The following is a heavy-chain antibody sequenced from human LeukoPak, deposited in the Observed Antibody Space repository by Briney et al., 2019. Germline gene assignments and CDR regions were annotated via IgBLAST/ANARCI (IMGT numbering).Heavy chain of an antibody. J-gene: IGHJ4*02. Sequence: SVKVSCKASGGTFSSYAISWVRQAPGQGLEWMGGIIPIFGTANYAQKFQGRVTITADESTSTAYMELSSLRSEDTAVYYCARGEPSCSSTSCYFFXFXXWGQXXLVT. D-gene: IGHD2-2*01. CDR3: ARGEPSCSSTSCYFFXFXX. V-gene: IGHV1-69*13. CDR2: IIPIFGTA. CDR1: GGTFSSYA.